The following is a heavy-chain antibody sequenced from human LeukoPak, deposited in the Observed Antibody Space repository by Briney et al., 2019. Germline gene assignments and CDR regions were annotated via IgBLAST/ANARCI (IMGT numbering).Heavy chain of an antibody. CDR2: IWYDGSNK. J-gene: IGHJ6*02. CDR3: ARDEREYQLLPLPSGLGFPGYYYYGMDV. CDR1: GFTFSSYG. Sequence: PGGSLRLSCAASGFTFSSYGMHWVRQAPGRGLEWVAVIWYDGSNKYYADSVKGRFTISRDNSKNTLYLQMNSLRAEDTAVYYCARDEREYQLLPLPSGLGFPGYYYYGMDVWGQGTTVTVSS. V-gene: IGHV3-33*01. D-gene: IGHD2-2*01.